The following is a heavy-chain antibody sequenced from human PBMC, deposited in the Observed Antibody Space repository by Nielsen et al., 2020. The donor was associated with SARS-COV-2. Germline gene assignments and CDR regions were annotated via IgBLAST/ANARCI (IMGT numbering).Heavy chain of an antibody. V-gene: IGHV3-11*05. J-gene: IGHJ4*02. Sequence: RQAPGKGLEWVSYISTSSRDTNYADSVKGRFTISRDNAKNSLYLQMNSLRAEDTAVYYCARDEDGATDYWGPGTLVTVSS. D-gene: IGHD4/OR15-4a*01. CDR3: ARDEDGATDY. CDR2: ISTSSRDT.